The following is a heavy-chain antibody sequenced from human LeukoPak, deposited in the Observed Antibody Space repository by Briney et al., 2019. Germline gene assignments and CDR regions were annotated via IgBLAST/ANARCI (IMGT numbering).Heavy chain of an antibody. D-gene: IGHD3-22*01. Sequence: PSQTLSLTCTVSGGSISSGSNYWSWIRQPAGKGLEWIGRIYTSGSTNYNPSLKSRVIISVDRSKNQFSLKVSSLTAADTAVYYCARGRQDYYDTSGPFFDYWGQGTLVTVSS. CDR3: ARGRQDYYDTSGPFFDY. J-gene: IGHJ4*02. CDR2: IYTSGST. V-gene: IGHV4-61*02. CDR1: GGSISSGSNY.